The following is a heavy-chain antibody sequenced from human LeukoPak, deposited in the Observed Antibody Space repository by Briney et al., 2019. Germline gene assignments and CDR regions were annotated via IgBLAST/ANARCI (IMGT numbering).Heavy chain of an antibody. Sequence: GGSLRLSCAASGFSVNDYCMIWVRQAPGKGLEWVSYISSRDNIIYYADSVKGRFTVSLDNAKNSLHLHLNSLRTEDTAVYYCAREQWFRWEYWGQGVLVTVSA. CDR1: GFSVNDYC. D-gene: IGHD3-22*01. CDR3: AREQWFRWEY. J-gene: IGHJ4*02. CDR2: ISSRDNII. V-gene: IGHV3-11*01.